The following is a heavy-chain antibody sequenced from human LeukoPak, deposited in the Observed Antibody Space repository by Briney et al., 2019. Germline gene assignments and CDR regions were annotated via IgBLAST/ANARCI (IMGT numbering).Heavy chain of an antibody. V-gene: IGHV3-30-3*01. CDR3: ARAPDYGDYRSWFDP. CDR1: GFTFSTYS. J-gene: IGHJ5*02. D-gene: IGHD4-17*01. Sequence: PGGSLRLSCAASGFTFSTYSMHWVRQAPGKGLEWVAVISYDGSNKYYADSVKGRFTISRDNSKNTLYLQMNSLRAEDTAVYNCARAPDYGDYRSWFDPWGQGTLVTVSS. CDR2: ISYDGSNK.